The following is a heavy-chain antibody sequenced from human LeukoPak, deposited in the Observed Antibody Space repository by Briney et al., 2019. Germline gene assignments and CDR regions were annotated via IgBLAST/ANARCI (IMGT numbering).Heavy chain of an antibody. J-gene: IGHJ3*02. D-gene: IGHD6-19*01. CDR1: GGSINSYY. CDR2: MYYSGNT. CDR3: ARDMRAVAGTGAFDI. Sequence: SETLSLTCTVSGGSINSYYGNWIRQPPGKGLEWIGNMYYSGNTNYNPSLKSRATISADTSKTAFSLKLSSVTAADTAVYFCARDMRAVAGTGAFDIWGQGTMVTVSS. V-gene: IGHV4-59*01.